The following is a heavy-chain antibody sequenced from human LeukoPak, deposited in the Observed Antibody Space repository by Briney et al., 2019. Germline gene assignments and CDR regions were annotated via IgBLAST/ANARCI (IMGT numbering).Heavy chain of an antibody. CDR3: ARDLGGYPFFMDV. CDR1: GGSIRSGDHH. J-gene: IGHJ6*03. D-gene: IGHD2-15*01. CDR2: LDESGRP. Sequence: SEALSLTCSVSGGSIRSGDHHWAWVRQPPGKGLEFIGSLDESGRPYYNRPLKSRVSISGDTSGKQFSLNLTSVTAADTAVYFCARDLGGYPFFMDVWGRGTTVIVSS. V-gene: IGHV4-39*07.